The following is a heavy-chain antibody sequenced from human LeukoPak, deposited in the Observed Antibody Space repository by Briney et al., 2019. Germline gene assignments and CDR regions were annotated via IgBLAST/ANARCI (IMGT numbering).Heavy chain of an antibody. CDR1: GGSIGSNTYF. CDR2: IYYSGNT. V-gene: IGHV4-39*01. Sequence: SETLSLTCSVSGGSIGSNTYFWGWIRQPPGKGLEWIGSIYYSGNTYYNPSLKSRVAISVDTSKNQFSLKLNSATAADTAVYYCARYGSGSYVPFDYWGQGTLVTVSS. D-gene: IGHD3-10*01. CDR3: ARYGSGSYVPFDY. J-gene: IGHJ4*02.